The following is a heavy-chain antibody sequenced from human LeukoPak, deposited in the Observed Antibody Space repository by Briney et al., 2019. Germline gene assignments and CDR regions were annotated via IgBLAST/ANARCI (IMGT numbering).Heavy chain of an antibody. CDR1: GFTVSGTY. J-gene: IGHJ6*03. Sequence: LRLSCAASGFTVSGTYMSWVRQAPGKGLEWIGYIYHSGSTYYNPSLKSRVTISVDRSKNQFSLKLSSVTAADTAVYYCARGHGSSSEYYYYMDVWGKGTTVTVSS. CDR3: ARGHGSSSEYYYYMDV. V-gene: IGHV4-30-2*01. D-gene: IGHD6-6*01. CDR2: IYHSGST.